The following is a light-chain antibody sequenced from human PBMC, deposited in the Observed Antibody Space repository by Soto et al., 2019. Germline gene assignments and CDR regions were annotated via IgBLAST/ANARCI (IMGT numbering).Light chain of an antibody. V-gene: IGLV2-14*01. CDR2: EVS. CDR3: SSCTPSSTLV. J-gene: IGLJ1*01. Sequence: QSVLTQPASVSGSPGQSITISCTGTSSDVGGYNYVSWYQQHPGKAPKLMIYEVSNRPSGVSNRFSGSKSGNTASLTISGLQADDEADYYCSSCTPSSTLVFGSGTKLTVL. CDR1: SSDVGGYNY.